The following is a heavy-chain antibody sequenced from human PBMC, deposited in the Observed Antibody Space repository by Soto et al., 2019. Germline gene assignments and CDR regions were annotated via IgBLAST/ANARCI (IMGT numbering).Heavy chain of an antibody. CDR2: INPNSGDT. Sequence: GASVKVSCKASGYTFTGYYMHWVRQAPGQGLEWMGWINPNSGDTNYAQKLQGRVTMTTDTSTSTAYMELRSLRSDDTAVYYCARDRSSTNWGQGTLVTVSS. CDR3: ARDRSSTN. J-gene: IGHJ4*02. D-gene: IGHD3-16*02. V-gene: IGHV1-2*02. CDR1: GYTFTGYY.